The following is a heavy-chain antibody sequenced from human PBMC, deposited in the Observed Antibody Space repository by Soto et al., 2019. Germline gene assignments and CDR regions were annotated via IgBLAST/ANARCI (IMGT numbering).Heavy chain of an antibody. D-gene: IGHD6-13*01. CDR3: ARGGSYSSSWRWDYFDY. V-gene: IGHV3-30-3*01. Sequence: PGGSLRLSCAASGFTFSSYAMHWVRQAPGKGLEWVAVISYDGSNRYYADPVKGRFTISRDNSKNTLYLQMNSLRAEDTAVYYCARGGSYSSSWRWDYFDYWGQGTLVTVSS. J-gene: IGHJ4*02. CDR1: GFTFSSYA. CDR2: ISYDGSNR.